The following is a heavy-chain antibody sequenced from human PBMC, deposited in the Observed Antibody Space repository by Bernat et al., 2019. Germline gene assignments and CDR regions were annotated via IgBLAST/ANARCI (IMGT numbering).Heavy chain of an antibody. CDR1: GFTFSSYG. CDR2: IWYDGSNK. J-gene: IGHJ4*02. V-gene: IGHV3-33*08. CDR3: ARRLRWDLRQTFDY. D-gene: IGHD1-26*01. Sequence: QVQLVESGGGVVQPGRSLRLSCAASGFTFSSYGMHWVRQAPGKGLEWVAVIWYDGSNKYYADSVKGRFTISRDNSKNTLYLQMNSLRAEDTAVYYCARRLRWDLRQTFDYWGQGTLVTVSS.